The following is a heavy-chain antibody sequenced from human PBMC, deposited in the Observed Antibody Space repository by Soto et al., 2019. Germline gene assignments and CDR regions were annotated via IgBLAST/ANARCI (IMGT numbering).Heavy chain of an antibody. Sequence: QVQLQESGPGLVKPSETLSLTCTVSGGSISSYYWSWIRQPPGKGLEWIGYLFYSGSTNYNPAPTRRVTESLDTSKTPSSLTPSSVPAAAPAVYYSASRYGDAFEIWGPGTMVTVSS. D-gene: IGHD4-17*01. J-gene: IGHJ3*02. CDR3: ASRYGDAFEI. V-gene: IGHV4-59*12. CDR2: LFYSGST. CDR1: GGSISSYY.